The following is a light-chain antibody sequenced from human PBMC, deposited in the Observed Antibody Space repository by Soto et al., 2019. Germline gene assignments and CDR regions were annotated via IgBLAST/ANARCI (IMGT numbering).Light chain of an antibody. J-gene: IGKJ2*01. CDR2: KAS. V-gene: IGKV1-5*03. Sequence: DIEMTQSPSTLSASVGDRVTITCRASQSISSGLAWYQQKPGKAPKLLIYKASTLESGVPSRFRGSGSGTEFTLTISSLQPDDFATYYCQQDYTFLYTFGQGTKLEIK. CDR3: QQDYTFLYT. CDR1: QSISSG.